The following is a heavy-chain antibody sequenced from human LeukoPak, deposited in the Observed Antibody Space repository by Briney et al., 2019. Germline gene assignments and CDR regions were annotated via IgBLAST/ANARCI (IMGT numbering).Heavy chain of an antibody. CDR3: AKTAMITFSEGGEGFDC. V-gene: IGHV3-23*01. Sequence: PGGSLRLSCAASGFTFSSYAMSWVRQAPGKGLEWVSAISGSGGSTYYADSVKGRFTISRDNSKNTLYLQMNSLRAEDTAVYYCAKTAMITFSEGGEGFDCWGQGTLVTVSS. CDR2: ISGSGGST. D-gene: IGHD3-16*01. J-gene: IGHJ4*02. CDR1: GFTFSSYA.